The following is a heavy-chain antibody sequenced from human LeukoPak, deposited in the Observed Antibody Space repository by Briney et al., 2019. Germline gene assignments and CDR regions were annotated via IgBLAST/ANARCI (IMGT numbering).Heavy chain of an antibody. V-gene: IGHV4-34*01. D-gene: IGHD6-13*01. J-gene: IGHJ5*02. Sequence: SGTLSLTCAVYGGSFSGYYWSWIRQPPGKGLEWIGEINHSGSTNYNPSLKSRVTISVDTSKNQFSLKLSSVTAADTAVYYCARGPGSSSWYTYPAVGWFDPWGRGTLVTVSS. CDR2: INHSGST. CDR3: ARGPGSSSWYTYPAVGWFDP. CDR1: GGSFSGYY.